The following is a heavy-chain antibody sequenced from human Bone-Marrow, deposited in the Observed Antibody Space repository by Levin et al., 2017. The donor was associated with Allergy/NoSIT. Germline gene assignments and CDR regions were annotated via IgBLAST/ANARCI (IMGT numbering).Heavy chain of an antibody. J-gene: IGHJ4*02. Sequence: SCAVSGFTFSRLWMHWVRQAPGKGLVWVSRINPDGNDTSYADFVKGRFTISRDNAKNTVYLQMNSLRAEGTAVYYCTSTGDWGQGTLVTVSS. D-gene: IGHD1-26*01. CDR3: TSTGD. CDR1: GFTFSRLW. CDR2: INPDGNDT. V-gene: IGHV3-74*01.